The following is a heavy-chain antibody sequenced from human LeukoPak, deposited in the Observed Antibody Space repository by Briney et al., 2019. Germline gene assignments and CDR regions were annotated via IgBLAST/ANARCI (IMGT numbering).Heavy chain of an antibody. CDR1: GFTFGSYG. CDR2: IRSDGSNK. J-gene: IGHJ4*02. Sequence: GGSLRLSCAASGFTFGSYGMHWVRQAPGKGLEWVTFIRSDGSNKYYADSVKGRFTISRDNSKNSLYLQMNTLIADDTAVYYCAKVRPFGMIVRGGYFDYWGQGTLVTVSS. V-gene: IGHV3-30*02. CDR3: AKVRPFGMIVRGGYFDY. D-gene: IGHD3-22*01.